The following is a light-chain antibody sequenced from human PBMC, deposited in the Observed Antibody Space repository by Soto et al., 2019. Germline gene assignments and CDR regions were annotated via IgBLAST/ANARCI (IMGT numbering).Light chain of an antibody. CDR3: QQYGSSPIT. CDR1: QSVSSSF. J-gene: IGKJ5*01. V-gene: IGKV3-20*01. Sequence: EIVLTQAPGTLSLSPGERATLSCRASQSVSSSFLAWYQQKPGQAPRLLIYGASSRATGIPDRFSGSGSGTDFTLTISRLEPEDFAIYYCQQYGSSPITFGQGTRLEIK. CDR2: GAS.